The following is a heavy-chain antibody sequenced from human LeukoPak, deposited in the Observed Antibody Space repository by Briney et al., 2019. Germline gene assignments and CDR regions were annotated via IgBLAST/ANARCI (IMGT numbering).Heavy chain of an antibody. J-gene: IGHJ4*02. V-gene: IGHV7-4-1*02. Sequence: GASVKVSCKASGYTFTSYAMNGVRQAPGQGLECMGLINTNTGNPTYAQGFTGRFVFSLDTSVSQAYLQISSLKAEDTAVYYCARDRMVRGSRVLYWGQGTLVTVSS. CDR1: GYTFTSYA. CDR2: INTNTGNP. CDR3: ARDRMVRGSRVLY. D-gene: IGHD3-10*01.